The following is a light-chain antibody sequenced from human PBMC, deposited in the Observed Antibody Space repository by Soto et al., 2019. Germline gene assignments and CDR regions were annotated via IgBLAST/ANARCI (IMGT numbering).Light chain of an antibody. CDR1: QSVSSY. Sequence: EIVMTQSPTILSVSPGERATLSCRASQSVSSYLAWYQQKPGQAPRLLIYGASSRATGIPDRFSGSGSGTDFTLTISSLEPEDFAVYYCQRRSNWWTFGQGTRWIS. J-gene: IGKJ1*01. V-gene: IGKV3-11*01. CDR3: QRRSNWWT. CDR2: GAS.